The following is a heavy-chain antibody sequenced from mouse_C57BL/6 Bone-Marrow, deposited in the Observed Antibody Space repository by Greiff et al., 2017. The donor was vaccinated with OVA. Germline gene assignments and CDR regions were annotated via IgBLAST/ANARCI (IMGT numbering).Heavy chain of an antibody. Sequence: QVQLKQPGAELVRPGTSVKLSCKASGYTFTSYWMHWVKQRPGQGLEWIGVIDPSDSYTNYNQKFKGKATLTVDTSSSTAYMQLSSLTSEDSAVYYCAKLAWFAYWGQGTLVTVSA. CDR3: AKLAWFAY. V-gene: IGHV1-59*01. J-gene: IGHJ3*01. CDR1: GYTFTSYW. CDR2: IDPSDSYT.